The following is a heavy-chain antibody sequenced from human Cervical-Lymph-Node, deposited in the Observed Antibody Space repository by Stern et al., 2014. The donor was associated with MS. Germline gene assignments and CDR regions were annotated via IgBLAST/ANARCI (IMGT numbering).Heavy chain of an antibody. J-gene: IGHJ4*02. CDR3: TRAVGGVGRE. CDR2: INPSGSVP. V-gene: IGHV1-46*01. CDR1: GYTFTNYY. D-gene: IGHD3-16*01. Sequence: VQLVEPGPEVKKPGASVMVSCKPSGYTFTNYYIHWVRQAPGQGLEWMGIINPSGSVPAYAQKFQGRLTMTRDTSTTTVYMRLITLTSEDTAMYYCTRAVGGVGREWGQGTLVFVSS.